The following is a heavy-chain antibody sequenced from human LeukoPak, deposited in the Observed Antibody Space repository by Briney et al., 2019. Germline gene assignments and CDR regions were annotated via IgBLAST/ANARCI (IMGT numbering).Heavy chain of an antibody. J-gene: IGHJ4*02. CDR2: ISADGGTT. CDR1: GFSFRGYG. V-gene: IGHV3-64*01. D-gene: IGHD3-10*01. Sequence: HPGGSLRLSCAASGFSFRGYGMHWVRQAPGRGLEYVSAISADGGTTDYLNSVKGRFTISRDNSKNTLYLQMGRLRSDDTAIYYCARGWGGPPFDFWGQGTVVTVAS. CDR3: ARGWGGPPFDF.